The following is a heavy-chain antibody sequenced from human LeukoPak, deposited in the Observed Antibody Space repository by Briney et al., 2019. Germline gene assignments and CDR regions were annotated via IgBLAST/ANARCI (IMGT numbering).Heavy chain of an antibody. D-gene: IGHD6-19*01. CDR3: ARSTSIAVAGRAFDI. CDR1: GFTFSSYW. CDR2: IKQDGSEK. J-gene: IGHJ3*02. V-gene: IGHV3-7*01. Sequence: GGSLRLSCAPSGFTFSSYWMSWVRQAPGKGLEWVANIKQDGSEKYYVDSVKGRFTISRDNAKNSLYLQMNSLRAEDTAVYYCARSTSIAVAGRAFDIWGQGTMVTVSS.